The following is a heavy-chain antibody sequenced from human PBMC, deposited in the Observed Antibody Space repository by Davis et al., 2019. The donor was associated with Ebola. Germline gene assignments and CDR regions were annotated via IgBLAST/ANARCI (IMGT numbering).Heavy chain of an antibody. CDR2: ISYDGSNK. CDR1: GFTFSSYG. CDR3: AKGPSRRITGSTQH. J-gene: IGHJ1*01. D-gene: IGHD1/OR15-1a*01. Sequence: PGGSLRLSCAASGFTFSSYGMHWVRQAPGKGLEWVAVISYDGSNKYYADSVKGRFTNSRDNSKNTLYLQMNSLRAEDTAVYYCAKGPSRRITGSTQHWGQGTLVTVSS. V-gene: IGHV3-30*18.